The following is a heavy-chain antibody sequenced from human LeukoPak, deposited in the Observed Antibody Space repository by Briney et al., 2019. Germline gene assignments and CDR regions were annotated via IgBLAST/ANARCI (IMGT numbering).Heavy chain of an antibody. D-gene: IGHD1-26*01. CDR3: ARVIGWDEPFDL. Sequence: PGGSLRLSCAASGFTLSKYWIHWVRQAPGKGLVWVSRINTDGSSTNYADSVRGRFTVSRDNAKNTLYLQMNSLRVEDTAVYYCARVIGWDEPFDLWGHGTLVTVSS. J-gene: IGHJ3*01. V-gene: IGHV3-74*01. CDR1: GFTLSKYW. CDR2: INTDGSST.